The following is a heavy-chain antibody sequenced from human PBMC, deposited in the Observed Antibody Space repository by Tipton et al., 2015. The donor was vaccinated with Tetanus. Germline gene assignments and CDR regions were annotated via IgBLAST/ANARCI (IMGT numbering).Heavy chain of an antibody. V-gene: IGHV4-39*01. D-gene: IGHD2-2*01. Sequence: TLSLTCTVSGGSISSTAYYWGWIRQPPGQGLEWIGSVYYDASAYYNPSLKSRVTISIDTSKNQFSLKLRSVTAADTAVYYCTRHVVVAVPRWFDPWGQGTLVTVFS. CDR3: TRHVVVAVPRWFDP. J-gene: IGHJ5*02. CDR1: GGSISSTAYY. CDR2: VYYDASA.